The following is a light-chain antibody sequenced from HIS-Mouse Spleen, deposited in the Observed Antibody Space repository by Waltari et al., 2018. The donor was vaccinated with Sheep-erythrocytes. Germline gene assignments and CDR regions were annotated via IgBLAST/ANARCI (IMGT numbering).Light chain of an antibody. J-gene: IGLJ2*01. Sequence: SYELTQPPSVSVSPGQTASITCSGDTLGAKYACWYQQKPGQSPVLVIYQDSKRPSGIPERFSGSNSGNTATLTISGTQAMDEADYYCQAWDSSTEVFGGGTKLTVL. CDR1: TLGAKY. CDR3: QAWDSSTEV. V-gene: IGLV3-1*01. CDR2: QDS.